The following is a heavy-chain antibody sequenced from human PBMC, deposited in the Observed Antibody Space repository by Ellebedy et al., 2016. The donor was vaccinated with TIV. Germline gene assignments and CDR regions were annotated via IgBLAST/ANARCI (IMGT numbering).Heavy chain of an antibody. CDR2: ISSGGT. CDR1: GGSISSGSYY. Sequence: SETLSLXCTVSGGSISSGSYYWSWVRQPAGKGLEWIGRISSGGTSYNPSLRSRVTMSVDTSKNQFSLRLTSVMAADAAVYYCARGGTVAGTEWFDPWGQGTLVTVSS. CDR3: ARGGTVAGTEWFDP. V-gene: IGHV4-61*02. D-gene: IGHD6-19*01. J-gene: IGHJ5*02.